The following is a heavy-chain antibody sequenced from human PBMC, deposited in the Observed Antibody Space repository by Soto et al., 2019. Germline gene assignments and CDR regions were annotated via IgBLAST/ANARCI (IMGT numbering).Heavy chain of an antibody. Sequence: QVQLVQSGAEVKKPGSSVKVSCKASGGTFSSYTISWVRQAPGQGLEWMGRIIPILGIANYAQKFQGRVTITADKSTSTAYMELSSLRSEDTAVYYCARDQADIVATIIGWFDPWGQGTLVTVSS. CDR1: GGTFSSYT. J-gene: IGHJ5*02. D-gene: IGHD5-12*01. CDR3: ARDQADIVATIIGWFDP. V-gene: IGHV1-69*08. CDR2: IIPILGIA.